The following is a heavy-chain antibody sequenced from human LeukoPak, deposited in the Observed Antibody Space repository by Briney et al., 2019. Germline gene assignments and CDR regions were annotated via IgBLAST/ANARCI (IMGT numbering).Heavy chain of an antibody. D-gene: IGHD6-13*01. Sequence: GASVKVSCKASGYIFTSFGISWVRQAPGRGLEWMGWTSAYNGNTNYAQKFQGRVTMTTDTSTSTGYMELRSLRSDDTAVYYCARDSGAAPGTLDYWGQGTLVTASS. J-gene: IGHJ4*02. CDR2: TSAYNGNT. V-gene: IGHV1-18*01. CDR3: ARDSGAAPGTLDY. CDR1: GYIFTSFG.